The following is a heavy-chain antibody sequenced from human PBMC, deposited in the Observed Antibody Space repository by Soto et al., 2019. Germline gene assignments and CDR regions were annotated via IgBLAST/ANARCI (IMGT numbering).Heavy chain of an antibody. CDR1: GGSINTGGCY. CDR2: IYYSGTT. D-gene: IGHD2-21*01. Sequence: QLQLQESGPGLVKPSQTLSLTCTVSGGSINTGGCYWSWIRQQPGRGLEWIGYIYYSGTTNYNPSLESRLTVSLDTSRNPFSLQVFSVTATDTAVYYCARETVRGKDSEAFDIWGQGTMVTVSS. V-gene: IGHV4-31*03. CDR3: ARETVRGKDSEAFDI. J-gene: IGHJ3*02.